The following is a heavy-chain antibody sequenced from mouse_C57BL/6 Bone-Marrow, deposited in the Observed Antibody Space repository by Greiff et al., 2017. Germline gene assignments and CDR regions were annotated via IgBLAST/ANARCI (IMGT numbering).Heavy chain of an antibody. D-gene: IGHD1-1*01. CDR1: GYTFTSYW. J-gene: IGHJ3*01. V-gene: IGHV1-69*01. CDR3: AREGLLRAWFAY. Sequence: QVQLQQPGAELVMPGASVKLSCKASGYTFTSYWMHWVKQRPGQGLEWIGELDPSDSYTNYNQKFKGKSTLTVDKSSSTAYMQRRSLTSEDSAVYYCAREGLLRAWFAYWGQGTLVTVSA. CDR2: LDPSDSYT.